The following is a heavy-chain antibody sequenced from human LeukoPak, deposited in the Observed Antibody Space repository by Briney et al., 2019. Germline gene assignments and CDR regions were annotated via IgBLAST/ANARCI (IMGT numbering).Heavy chain of an antibody. CDR1: GFTFVDYA. Sequence: PGGSLRVSCAASGFTFVDYAMHWVRQARGKGLEWVSLISGDGGSTYYADSVKGRFTISRDNSKNSLYLQMNSLRAEDTAVYYCARVSSSWCFDYWGQGTLVTVSS. CDR2: ISGDGGST. V-gene: IGHV3-43*02. CDR3: ARVSSSWCFDY. D-gene: IGHD6-13*01. J-gene: IGHJ4*02.